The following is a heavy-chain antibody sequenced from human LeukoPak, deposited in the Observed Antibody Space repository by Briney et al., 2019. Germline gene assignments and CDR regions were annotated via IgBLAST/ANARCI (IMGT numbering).Heavy chain of an antibody. Sequence: SETLSLTCAVSGYSISSGYYLGWIRQPPGKGLEWIGSIYHSGSTYYNPSLKSRVTISVDTSKNQFSLKLSSVTAADTAVYYCARLRYYYDSSGYYYRASFDYWGQGTLVTVSS. D-gene: IGHD3-22*01. J-gene: IGHJ4*02. CDR3: ARLRYYYDSSGYYYRASFDY. V-gene: IGHV4-38-2*01. CDR1: GYSISSGYY. CDR2: IYHSGST.